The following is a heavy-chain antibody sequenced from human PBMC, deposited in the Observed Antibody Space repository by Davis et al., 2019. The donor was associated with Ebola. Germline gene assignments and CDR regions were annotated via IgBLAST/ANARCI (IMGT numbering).Heavy chain of an antibody. CDR1: GGSITNYY. CDR3: ARVKISIFGMYSYYHMDV. D-gene: IGHD3-3*02. CDR2: IYFSGAA. J-gene: IGHJ6*03. Sequence: PSETLSLTCTVSGGSITNYYWDWIRQPPGKGLEWIGHIYFSGAAKYNPSLRSRATISVDTSKNQFYLKLNSVSAADTALYYCARVKISIFGMYSYYHMDVWGTGTTVTVSS. V-gene: IGHV4-59*01.